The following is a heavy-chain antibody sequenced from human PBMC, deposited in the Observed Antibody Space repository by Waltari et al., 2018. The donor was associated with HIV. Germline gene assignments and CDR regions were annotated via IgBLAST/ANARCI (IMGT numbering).Heavy chain of an antibody. D-gene: IGHD5-12*01. CDR2: IGGNGRNT. CDR1: GFSFIHYG. V-gene: IGHV3-23*01. J-gene: IGHJ4*02. CDR3: ARYRVTRGAYSYFDS. Sequence: EELLLQSGTRLIQPGGSLRLSCEGSGFSFIHYGRAWVRQAPGKDLEWGSGIGGNGRNTYYGESVKGRFTVARDNSKNTLFLQMNSLRADDTAIYYCARYRVTRGAYSYFDSWGQGTRVIVSS.